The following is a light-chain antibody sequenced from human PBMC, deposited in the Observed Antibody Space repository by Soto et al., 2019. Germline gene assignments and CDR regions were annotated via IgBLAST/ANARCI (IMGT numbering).Light chain of an antibody. J-gene: IGLJ2*01. CDR1: SSNIGSNY. V-gene: IGLV1-47*01. CDR3: AAWDDSLSAYVV. Sequence: QRVLTQPPSASGTPGQRVTISCSGSSSNIGSNYVYWYQQLPGTAPKLLIYRNNQRPSGVPDRFSGSKSGTSASLAISGLRSEDEADYYCAAWDDSLSAYVVLGGGTKLTVL. CDR2: RNN.